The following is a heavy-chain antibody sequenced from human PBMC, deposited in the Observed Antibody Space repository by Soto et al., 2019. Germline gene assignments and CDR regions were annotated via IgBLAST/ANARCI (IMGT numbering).Heavy chain of an antibody. Sequence: SETLSLTCTVSGGSISSGGYYWSWIRQHPGKGLEWIGYSYYSGSTYYNPSLKSRVTISVDTSKNQFSPKLSSVTAADTAVYYCASIAVAGLPYYYDGMDVWGQGTMVTVSS. CDR2: SYYSGST. V-gene: IGHV4-31*03. CDR3: ASIAVAGLPYYYDGMDV. D-gene: IGHD6-19*01. CDR1: GGSISSGGYY. J-gene: IGHJ6*02.